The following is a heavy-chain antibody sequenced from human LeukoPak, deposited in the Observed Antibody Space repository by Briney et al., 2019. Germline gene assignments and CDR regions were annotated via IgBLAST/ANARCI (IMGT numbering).Heavy chain of an antibody. J-gene: IGHJ6*03. CDR3: ARAGARDGYNVGYYYYMDV. D-gene: IGHD5-24*01. V-gene: IGHV4-4*02. CDR1: GGSISSNNW. Sequence: SETLSLTCAVSGGSISSNNWWIWVRQSPEKGLEWIGEIYHDGSTNYNPSLKSRVTISVDTSRNQFSLRLSSMTAADTAVYYCARAGARDGYNVGYYYYMDVWGKGTTVTVSS. CDR2: IYHDGST.